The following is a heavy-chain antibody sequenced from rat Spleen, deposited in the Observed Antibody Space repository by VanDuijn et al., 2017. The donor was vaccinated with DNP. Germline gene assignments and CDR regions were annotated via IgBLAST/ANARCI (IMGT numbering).Heavy chain of an antibody. V-gene: IGHV5-27*01. CDR1: GFTFSNYA. Sequence: EVQLVESGGGLVQPGRSLKLSCAASGFTFSNYAMAWVRQAPTKVLEWVASITNSGDSTYYRDSVKGRFTISRDNAKITLYLQMDSLRSEDTATYYCTTGYGYWGQGVMVTVSS. D-gene: IGHD1-4*01. CDR2: ITNSGDST. CDR3: TTGYGY. J-gene: IGHJ2*01.